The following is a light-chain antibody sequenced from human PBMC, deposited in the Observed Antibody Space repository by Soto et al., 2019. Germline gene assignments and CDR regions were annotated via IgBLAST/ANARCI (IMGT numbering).Light chain of an antibody. CDR2: GAS. Sequence: DIVLTQSPATMSLSPGERATLSCRASQTISTHLAWYQQKPGQAPRLLIYGASYRATGIPARISGGGSGTDLTLTISGLEPADFAVYYCQQRSNWPTTFGQATRLEIK. CDR1: QTISTH. CDR3: QQRSNWPTT. J-gene: IGKJ5*01. V-gene: IGKV3-11*01.